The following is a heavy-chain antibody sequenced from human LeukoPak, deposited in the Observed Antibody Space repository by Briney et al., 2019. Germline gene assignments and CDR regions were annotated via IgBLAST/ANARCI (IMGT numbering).Heavy chain of an antibody. CDR1: GFTFSSYA. J-gene: IGHJ4*02. Sequence: GGSLRLSCAASGFTFSSYAMSWVRQAPGKGLEWVSAISGSGGSTYYADSVKGRFTISRDNSKNTLYLQMNSLRAEDTAVYYCAKVGRDDFWSGPLDYWGQGTLVTVSS. D-gene: IGHD3-3*01. CDR2: ISGSGGST. CDR3: AKVGRDDFWSGPLDY. V-gene: IGHV3-23*01.